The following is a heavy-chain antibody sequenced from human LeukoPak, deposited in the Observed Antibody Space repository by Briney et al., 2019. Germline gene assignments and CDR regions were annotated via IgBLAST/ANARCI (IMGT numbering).Heavy chain of an antibody. CDR1: GFTFSDYA. CDR2: IYYDGSKK. V-gene: IGHV3-30-3*01. J-gene: IGHJ4*02. CDR3: ARGPDGYNSHFDY. D-gene: IGHD5-24*01. Sequence: GGSLRLSCVASGFTFSDYAMHWVRQAPGKGLEWVAVIYYDGSKKYYADAVEGRFTISRDNSKNTLYLHMKSLRVEDTAVYYCARGPDGYNSHFDYWGQGTLVTVSS.